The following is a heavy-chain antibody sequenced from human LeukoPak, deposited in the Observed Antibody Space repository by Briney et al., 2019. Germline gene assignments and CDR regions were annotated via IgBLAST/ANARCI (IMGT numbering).Heavy chain of an antibody. J-gene: IGHJ5*02. CDR1: GFTFDDYG. CDR2: ISGSGGST. Sequence: GGSLRLSCAASGFTFDDYGMSWVRQAPGKGLEWVSAISGSGGSTYYADSVKGRFTISRDNSKNTLYLQMNSLRAEDTAVYYCAKSSGYYYGSGSYWFDPWGQGTLVTVSS. D-gene: IGHD3-10*01. V-gene: IGHV3-23*01. CDR3: AKSSGYYYGSGSYWFDP.